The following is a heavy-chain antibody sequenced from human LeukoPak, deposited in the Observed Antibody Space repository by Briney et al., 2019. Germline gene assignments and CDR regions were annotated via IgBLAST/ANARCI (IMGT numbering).Heavy chain of an antibody. CDR1: GFTFAGYA. V-gene: IGHV3-23*01. CDR2: VTANGVSS. D-gene: IGHD5-12*01. Sequence: GGSLRLSCAASGFTFAGYAMTWVRQAPGKGLEWVSAVTANGVSSYYADSVKGRFTISRDNSNNTLFLQVNSLRAEDTALYYCAKLRGSVATLGYAADYWGQGTLVTVSS. J-gene: IGHJ4*02. CDR3: AKLRGSVATLGYAADY.